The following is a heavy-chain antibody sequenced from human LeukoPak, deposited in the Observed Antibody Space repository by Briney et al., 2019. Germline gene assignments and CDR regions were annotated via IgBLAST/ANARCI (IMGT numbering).Heavy chain of an antibody. CDR2: INPNSGGT. Sequence: ASVKVSCKASGYTFTGYYMHWVRQAPGRGLEWMGWINPNSGGTNYAQKFQGRVTMTRDTSISTAYMELSRPRSDDTAVYYCARIHDYGDYLSFWDPALDDYWGQGTLVTVSS. CDR3: ARIHDYGDYLSFWDPALDDY. D-gene: IGHD4-17*01. CDR1: GYTFTGYY. V-gene: IGHV1-2*02. J-gene: IGHJ4*02.